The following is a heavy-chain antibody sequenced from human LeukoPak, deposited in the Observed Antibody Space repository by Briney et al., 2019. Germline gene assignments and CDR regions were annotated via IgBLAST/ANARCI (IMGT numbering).Heavy chain of an antibody. D-gene: IGHD1-26*01. CDR2: IYTSGST. J-gene: IGHJ4*02. CDR1: GGSISSGSYY. V-gene: IGHV4-61*02. CDR3: VGIVASRGYYFDY. Sequence: PSETLSLTCTVSGGSISSGSYYWSWIRQPAGKGLEWIGCIYTSGSTNYNPSLKSRVTISVDTSKNQFSLKLSSVTAADTAVYYCVGIVASRGYYFDYWGQGTLVTVSS.